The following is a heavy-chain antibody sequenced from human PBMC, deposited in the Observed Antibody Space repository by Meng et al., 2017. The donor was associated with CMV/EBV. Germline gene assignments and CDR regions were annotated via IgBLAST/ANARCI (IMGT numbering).Heavy chain of an antibody. Sequence: SVKVSCKASGGTFSSYAISWVRQAPGQGLEWMGGIIPIFGTANYAQKFQGRVTITTDESTSTAYMELSSLRSEDTAVYHCARDRRERASIAADPNWFDPWGQGTLVTVSS. V-gene: IGHV1-69*05. J-gene: IGHJ5*02. CDR3: ARDRRERASIAADPNWFDP. CDR2: IIPIFGTA. D-gene: IGHD6-13*01. CDR1: GGTFSSYA.